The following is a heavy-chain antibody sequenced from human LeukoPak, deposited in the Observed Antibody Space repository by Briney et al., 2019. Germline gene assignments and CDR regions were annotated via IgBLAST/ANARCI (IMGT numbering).Heavy chain of an antibody. CDR1: GFTFSSYA. Sequence: PGGSLRLSCAASGFTFSSYAMHWVRQAPGKGLEWVAVISYDGSNKYYADSVKGRFTISRDNSKNTLYLQMNSLRAEDTAVYYCARDRVDIVVVPATKYYYYGMDVWGQGTTVTVSS. CDR3: ARDRVDIVVVPATKYYYYGMDV. J-gene: IGHJ6*02. D-gene: IGHD2-2*01. CDR2: ISYDGSNK. V-gene: IGHV3-30*04.